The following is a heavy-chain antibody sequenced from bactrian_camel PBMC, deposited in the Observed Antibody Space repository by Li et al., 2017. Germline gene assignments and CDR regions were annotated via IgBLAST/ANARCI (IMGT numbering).Heavy chain of an antibody. CDR1: GFTFSNVY. CDR3: AADSNGGVCYREHTYEYEE. J-gene: IGHJ4*01. Sequence: VQLVESGGGLVQPGGSLRLSCAASGFTFSNVYMTWVRQAPGKGREGVAAIEGDGSTRYADSVKDRFTISRDNAKNTLYLQMNSLKPEDTAMYYCAADSNGGVCYREHTYEYEEWGQGTQVTVS. V-gene: IGHV3S26*01. D-gene: IGHD4*01. CDR2: IEGDGST.